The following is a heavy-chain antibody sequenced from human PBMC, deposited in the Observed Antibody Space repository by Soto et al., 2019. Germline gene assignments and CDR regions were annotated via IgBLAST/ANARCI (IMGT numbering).Heavy chain of an antibody. V-gene: IGHV1-18*01. CDR3: ARDHIVVVPAAIYYYYGMDV. CDR1: GYTFTSYG. CDR2: ISAYNGNT. J-gene: IGHJ6*02. D-gene: IGHD2-2*01. Sequence: ASVKVSCKASGYTFTSYGISWVRQAPGQGLEWKGWISAYNGNTNYAQKLQGRVTMTTDTSTSTAYMELRSLRSDDTAVYYCARDHIVVVPAAIYYYYGMDVWGQGTTVTV.